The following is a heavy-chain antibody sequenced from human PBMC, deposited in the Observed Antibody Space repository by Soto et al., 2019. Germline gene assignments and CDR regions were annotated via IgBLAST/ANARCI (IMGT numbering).Heavy chain of an antibody. Sequence: GGSLRLSCSASGFTFSSYSMHWVRQAPGKGLQFVAVIRNNGISTYYADSVKGRFTISRDNSNNTLSLQMRSLRREDTAVYYCVKGGTSVSSAGFDYWGLGTLVTVSS. CDR3: VKGGTSVSSAGFDY. V-gene: IGHV3-64D*06. CDR2: IRNNGIST. D-gene: IGHD3-22*01. J-gene: IGHJ4*02. CDR1: GFTFSSYS.